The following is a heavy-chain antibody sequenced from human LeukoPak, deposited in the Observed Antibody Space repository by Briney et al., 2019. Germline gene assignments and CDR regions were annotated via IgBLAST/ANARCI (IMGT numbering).Heavy chain of an antibody. CDR3: ARDGIAAAV. V-gene: IGHV1-69*13. D-gene: IGHD6-13*01. CDR2: IIPIFGTA. Sequence: SVKVSCKASGGTFSSYAISWVRQAPGQGLEWMGGIIPIFGTANYAQMFQGRVTITADESTSTAYMEMSRLKTEDTAVYYCARDGIAAAVWGQGTLVTVSS. J-gene: IGHJ4*01. CDR1: GGTFSSYA.